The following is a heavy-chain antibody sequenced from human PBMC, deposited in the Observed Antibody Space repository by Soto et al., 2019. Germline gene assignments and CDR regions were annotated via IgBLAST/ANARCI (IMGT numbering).Heavy chain of an antibody. CDR1: GYTFTNYG. Sequence: QVQLEQSGAEVKKPGASVKVSCKDLGYTFTNYGLNWVRQAPGQGLEWMGWITTHNGDINYAQNLHGRVTMTTDTYTDTAYMELRSLKSDDTSVYYCARDTIGSTSGMYGLEVWGQGTTVSVYS. CDR3: ARDTIGSTSGMYGLEV. CDR2: ITTHNGDI. V-gene: IGHV1-18*01. D-gene: IGHD6-6*01. J-gene: IGHJ6*02.